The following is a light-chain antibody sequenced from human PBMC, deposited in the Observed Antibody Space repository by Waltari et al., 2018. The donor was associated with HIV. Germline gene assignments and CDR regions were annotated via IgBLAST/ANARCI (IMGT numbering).Light chain of an antibody. V-gene: IGKV1-5*03. Sequence: DIQMTQSPPTLSASVGDRVTITCRASQRVSSSLAWYQQKPGKAPNLLIFKASSLQNGVPPRFSGSGSGTDFTLTISGLQPDDFATYYCQQYLTFSRTFGQGTQV. CDR1: QRVSSS. J-gene: IGKJ1*01. CDR2: KAS. CDR3: QQYLTFSRT.